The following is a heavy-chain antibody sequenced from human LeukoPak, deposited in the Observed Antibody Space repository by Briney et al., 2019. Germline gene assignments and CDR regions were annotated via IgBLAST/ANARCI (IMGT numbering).Heavy chain of an antibody. D-gene: IGHD3-10*01. CDR1: GFTFSTYS. CDR2: ISSSSNYI. V-gene: IGHV3-21*01. CDR3: AREGMGRRAFDI. Sequence: SGGSLRLSCPASGFTFSTYSMNWVRQAPGKGLEWVSSISSSSNYIYYADSLKGRFTISRDNAKNSLYLQMNSLRAEDTAMYFCAREGMGRRAFDIWGQGTMVTVSS. J-gene: IGHJ3*02.